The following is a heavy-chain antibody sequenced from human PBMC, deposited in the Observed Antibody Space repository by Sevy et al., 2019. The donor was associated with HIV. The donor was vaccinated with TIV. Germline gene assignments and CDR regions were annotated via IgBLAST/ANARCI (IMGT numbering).Heavy chain of an antibody. CDR1: GGTFSSYA. V-gene: IGHV1-69*06. CDR2: IIPIFGTA. J-gene: IGHJ4*02. Sequence: ASVKVSCKASGGTFSSYAISWVRQAPGQGLEWMGRIIPIFGTANYAQKFQGRVTITADKSTSTAYMELSSLRSEDTAVYYCARGLYCSGGSCYGDGDYWGQGTLVTVSS. D-gene: IGHD2-15*01. CDR3: ARGLYCSGGSCYGDGDY.